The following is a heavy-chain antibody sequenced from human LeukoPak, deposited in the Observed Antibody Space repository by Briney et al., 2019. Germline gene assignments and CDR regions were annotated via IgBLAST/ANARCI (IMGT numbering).Heavy chain of an antibody. CDR3: AKDRDYYDSSGYFDY. CDR2: ISGSGGST. J-gene: IGHJ4*02. Sequence: PGGSLRLSCAASGFTFSSYAMSWVRQAPGKGLEWVSAISGSGGSTYYADSMKGRFTISRDNSKNTLYLQMNSLRAEDTAVYYCAKDRDYYDSSGYFDYWGQGTLVTVSS. CDR1: GFTFSSYA. V-gene: IGHV3-23*01. D-gene: IGHD3-22*01.